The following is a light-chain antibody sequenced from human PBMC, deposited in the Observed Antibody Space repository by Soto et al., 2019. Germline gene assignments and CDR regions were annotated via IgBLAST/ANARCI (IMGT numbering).Light chain of an antibody. V-gene: IGKV3-20*01. CDR2: GVS. J-gene: IGKJ1*01. CDR3: QQYGSSPRT. CDR1: QSVTTQ. Sequence: TQSPTSLGLCLPDSDSIFGRASQSVTTQLAWYQQKPGQAPRLLIYGVSSRATGIPDRFSGSGSGTDFTLNISRLEPEDFAVYYCQQYGSSPRTVGQGTQLDI.